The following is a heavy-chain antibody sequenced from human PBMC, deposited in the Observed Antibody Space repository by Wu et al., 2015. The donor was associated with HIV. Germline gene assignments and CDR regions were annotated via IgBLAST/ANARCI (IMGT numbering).Heavy chain of an antibody. J-gene: IGHJ3*01. Sequence: QVQLVQSGAEVKKPGASVKVSCKASGYSFTGYYIFWVRQAPGQGLEWMGWINPNTGGTSYAQKFQGRLTMPRDTSISTAYMELSSLRSDDTAVYYCARGRVDTKVSFDVVGPRDKWSPFSS. CDR2: INPNTGGT. CDR3: ARGRVDTKVSFDV. V-gene: IGHV1-2*02. D-gene: IGHD5-18*01. CDR1: GYSFTGYY.